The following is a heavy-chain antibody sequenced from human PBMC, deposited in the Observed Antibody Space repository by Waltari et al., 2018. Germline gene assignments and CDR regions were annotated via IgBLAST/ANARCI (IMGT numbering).Heavy chain of an antibody. D-gene: IGHD2-21*02. Sequence: QVQLQESGPSLLKPSETLSLICTVSGGSISGFYWSWVRQPPGKGLDWSGYIYYTGSTNFHPSRKSRVTLSVDTSKNQFSLKLSSVTAADTAFYYCARGGGGDWEWFDPWGQGTLVTVSS. CDR3: ARGGGGDWEWFDP. CDR1: GGSISGFY. V-gene: IGHV4-59*01. CDR2: IYYTGST. J-gene: IGHJ5*02.